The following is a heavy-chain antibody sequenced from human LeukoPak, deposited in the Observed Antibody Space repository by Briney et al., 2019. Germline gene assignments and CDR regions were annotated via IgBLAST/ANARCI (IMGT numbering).Heavy chain of an antibody. V-gene: IGHV3-30*03. CDR3: ARDLSERYSTDY. D-gene: IGHD1-26*01. Sequence: PGGSLRLSCAASGFTFSSNGMHWVRQAPGKGLEWVAVISYDGSNKYYADSVKGRFTISRDNSQNTLDLQMNSLRAEDTAVYYCARDLSERYSTDYWGQGTLVTVSS. J-gene: IGHJ4*02. CDR1: GFTFSSNG. CDR2: ISYDGSNK.